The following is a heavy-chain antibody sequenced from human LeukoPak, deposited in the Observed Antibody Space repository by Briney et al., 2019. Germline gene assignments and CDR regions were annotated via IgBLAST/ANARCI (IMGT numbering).Heavy chain of an antibody. Sequence: GGSLRLSCAASGFAFSSYAMHWVRQAPGKGLEYVSAISSNGGSTYYANSVKGRFTISRDNSKNTLYLQMGSLRAEDMAVYYCARGITIFGVVIIGFDYWGQGTLVTVSS. CDR3: ARGITIFGVVIIGFDY. V-gene: IGHV3-64*01. D-gene: IGHD3-3*01. J-gene: IGHJ4*02. CDR2: ISSNGGST. CDR1: GFAFSSYA.